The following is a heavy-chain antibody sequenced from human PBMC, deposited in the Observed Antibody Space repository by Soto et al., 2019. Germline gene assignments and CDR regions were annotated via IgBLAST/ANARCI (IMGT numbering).Heavy chain of an antibody. J-gene: IGHJ4*02. Sequence: ASVKVSCKASGYTFTSYGISWVRQAPGQGLEWMGWISAYNGNTNYAQKLQGRVTMTTDTSTSTAYMELRSLRSDDTAVYYCARTADFKYYYGSGTPRWVDYWGRGTLVTVSS. CDR2: ISAYNGNT. CDR3: ARTADFKYYYGSGTPRWVDY. V-gene: IGHV1-18*01. D-gene: IGHD3-10*01. CDR1: GYTFTSYG.